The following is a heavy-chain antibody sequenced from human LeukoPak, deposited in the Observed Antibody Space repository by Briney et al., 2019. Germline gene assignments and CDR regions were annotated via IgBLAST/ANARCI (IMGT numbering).Heavy chain of an antibody. CDR3: ATRESGSYYVQLDY. Sequence: ASVKVSCKGSGYTLTELSMHWVRQAPGKGLEWMGGFDPEDGETIYAQKFQGRVTMTEDTSTDTAYMELSSLRSEDTAVYYCATRESGSYYVQLDYWGQGTLVTVSS. D-gene: IGHD1-26*01. V-gene: IGHV1-24*01. CDR1: GYTLTELS. CDR2: FDPEDGET. J-gene: IGHJ4*02.